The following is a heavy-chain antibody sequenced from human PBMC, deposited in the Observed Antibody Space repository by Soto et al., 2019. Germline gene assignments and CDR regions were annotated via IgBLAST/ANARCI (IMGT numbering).Heavy chain of an antibody. V-gene: IGHV5-51*01. D-gene: IGHD2-15*01. Sequence: ASLKISCKGSGYSFTNYWIGWVRQMPGEGLEWMGIIYPDDSDTRYRPSFQGQVTISVDKSITTAYLQWSSLKASDTAMYYCARSGGSLGLLDYWGQGTLVTVSS. CDR2: IYPDDSDT. CDR3: ARSGGSLGLLDY. CDR1: GYSFTNYW. J-gene: IGHJ4*02.